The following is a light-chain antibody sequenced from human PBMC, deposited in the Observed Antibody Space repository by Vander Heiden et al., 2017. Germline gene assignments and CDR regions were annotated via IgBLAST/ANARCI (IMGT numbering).Light chain of an antibody. J-gene: IGLJ1*01. CDR2: EVN. CDR1: RSDVGDHNH. V-gene: IGLV2-14*01. CDR3: SSYTSSSTLV. Sequence: QSALTQPASVSGFPGQSITTSCTGTRSDVGDHNHVSWYQQHPGKVPKFLIYEVNNRPSGVSNRFSGSKSGNTASLTISGLQAEDEADYYCSSYTSSSTLVFGTGTKVTVL.